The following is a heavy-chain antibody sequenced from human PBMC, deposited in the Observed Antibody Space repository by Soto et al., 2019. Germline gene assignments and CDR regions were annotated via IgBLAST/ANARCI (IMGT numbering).Heavy chain of an antibody. CDR1: TGSMRTYY. CDR2: ISHTGRT. Sequence: LTCSVSTGSMRTYYWTWIRQSPGKGLEWIGQISHTGRTKYNPSLESRVTISVDTSRKQFSLKLTSVTAADTALYYCARDDTTGLFDFWGQGTLVTSPQ. J-gene: IGHJ4*02. V-gene: IGHV4-59*01. D-gene: IGHD4-17*01. CDR3: ARDDTTGLFDF.